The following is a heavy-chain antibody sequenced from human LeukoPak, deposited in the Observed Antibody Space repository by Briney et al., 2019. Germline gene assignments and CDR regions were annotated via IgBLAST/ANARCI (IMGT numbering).Heavy chain of an antibody. Sequence: SETLPLTCAVYGGSFSGYYWSWIRQPPGKGLEWIGYIYYSGSTNYNPSLKSRVTISVDTSKNQFSLRLSSVTAADTAVYYCARVTGYMTEDYFDYWGQGTLITVSS. CDR3: ARVTGYMTEDYFDY. CDR2: IYYSGST. V-gene: IGHV4-59*01. CDR1: GGSFSGYY. D-gene: IGHD6-13*01. J-gene: IGHJ4*02.